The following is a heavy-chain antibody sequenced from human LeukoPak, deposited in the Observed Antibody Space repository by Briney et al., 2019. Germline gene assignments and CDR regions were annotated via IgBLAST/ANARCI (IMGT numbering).Heavy chain of an antibody. CDR3: ARTYYYDSSDLYYFDY. Sequence: GASVKVSCKASGYTFTSYDINWVRQATGQGLEWMGWMNPNSGNTGYAQKFQGRVTMTRNTSISTAYMELSSLRSEDTAVYYCARTYYYDSSDLYYFDYWGQGTLVTVSS. J-gene: IGHJ4*02. D-gene: IGHD3-22*01. CDR2: MNPNSGNT. V-gene: IGHV1-8*01. CDR1: GYTFTSYD.